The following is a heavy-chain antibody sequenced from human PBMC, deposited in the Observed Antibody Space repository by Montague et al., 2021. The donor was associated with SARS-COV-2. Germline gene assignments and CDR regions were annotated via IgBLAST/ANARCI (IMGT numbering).Heavy chain of an antibody. D-gene: IGHD3-3*01. CDR1: GGSISSSSYY. CDR2: IYYSGST. CDR3: ARQMGQSSIFGVVIQYYFDY. Sequence: SETLSLTCTVSGGSISSSSYYWGWIRQPPGKGLEWIGSIYYSGSTYYNPSLKSRVTISVDTSKNQFSLKLSSATAADTAVYYCARQMGQSSIFGVVIQYYFDYWGQGTLVTVSS. J-gene: IGHJ4*02. V-gene: IGHV4-39*01.